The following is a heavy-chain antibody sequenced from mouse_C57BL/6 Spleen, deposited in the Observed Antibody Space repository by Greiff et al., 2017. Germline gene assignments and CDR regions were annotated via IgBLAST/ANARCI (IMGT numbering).Heavy chain of an antibody. V-gene: IGHV1-55*01. CDR2: IYPGSGST. J-gene: IGHJ2*01. CDR1: GYTFTSYW. CDR3: TSSWYCIPYFDY. D-gene: IGHD1-1*02. Sequence: VQLQQSGAELVKPGASVKMSCKASGYTFTSYWITWVKQRPGQGLEWIGDIYPGSGSTNNNEKFKSKATRTVDTASSTSYMQLSSLTSEHSSVYYCTSSWYCIPYFDYGGQGTTLTVSS.